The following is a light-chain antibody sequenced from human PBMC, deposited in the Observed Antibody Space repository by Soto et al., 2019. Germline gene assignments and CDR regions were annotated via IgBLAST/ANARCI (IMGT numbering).Light chain of an antibody. Sequence: DIQKTQSPSTLSASVGDRVTITCRASQSISTWLAWYQQKAGKAPKLLIYKASSLEGGVPSRLSDSGSGTEFNITISSLQPDDFATYYCQQYNTYPLTFGGGTKVDIK. CDR2: KAS. CDR1: QSISTW. CDR3: QQYNTYPLT. V-gene: IGKV1-5*03. J-gene: IGKJ4*01.